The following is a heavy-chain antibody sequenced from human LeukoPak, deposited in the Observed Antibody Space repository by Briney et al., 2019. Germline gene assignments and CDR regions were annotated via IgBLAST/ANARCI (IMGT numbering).Heavy chain of an antibody. CDR1: GFTFSSYA. J-gene: IGHJ3*02. V-gene: IGHV3-15*01. Sequence: PGGSLRLSCAASGFTFSSYAMSWVRQAPGKGLEWVGRIKSKTDGGTTDYAAPVKGRFTISRDDSKNTLYLQMNSLKTEDTAVYYCTTDPQDWDAFDIWGQGTMVTVSS. D-gene: IGHD3/OR15-3a*01. CDR3: TTDPQDWDAFDI. CDR2: IKSKTDGGTT.